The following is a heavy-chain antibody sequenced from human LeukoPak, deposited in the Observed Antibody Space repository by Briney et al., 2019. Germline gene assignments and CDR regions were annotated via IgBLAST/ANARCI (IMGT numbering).Heavy chain of an antibody. V-gene: IGHV1-69*13. J-gene: IGHJ4*02. CDR2: IIPIFGTA. CDR3: ARNLLDTAMGSDFDC. Sequence: SVKVSCKASGGTFSSYAISWVRQAPGQGLEWMGGIIPIFGTANYAQKFQGRVTITADESTSTAYMELSSLRSEDTAVYYCARNLLDTAMGSDFDCWGQGTLVTVSS. D-gene: IGHD5-18*01. CDR1: GGTFSSYA.